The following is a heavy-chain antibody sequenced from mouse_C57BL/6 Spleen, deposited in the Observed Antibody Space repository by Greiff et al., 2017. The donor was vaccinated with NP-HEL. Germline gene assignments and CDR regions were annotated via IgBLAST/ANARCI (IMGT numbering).Heavy chain of an antibody. Sequence: EVKLLESGPGLVKPSQSLSLTCSVTGYSITSGYYWNWIRQFPGNKLEWMGYISYDGSNNYNPSLKNRISITRDTSKNQFFLKLNSVTTEDTATYYCASYYGSSYGWYFDVWGTGTTVTVSS. D-gene: IGHD1-1*01. CDR1: GYSITSGYY. CDR2: ISYDGSN. V-gene: IGHV3-6*01. CDR3: ASYYGSSYGWYFDV. J-gene: IGHJ1*03.